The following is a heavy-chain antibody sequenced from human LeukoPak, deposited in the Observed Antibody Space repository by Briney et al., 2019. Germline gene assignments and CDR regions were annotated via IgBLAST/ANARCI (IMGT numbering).Heavy chain of an antibody. Sequence: SETLSLTCSVSGGSISSYYWTWIRQPPGEGLEWIGYIYYSGSTIYNPSLKSRVTISVDTSKNQFSLKLSSVTAADTAVYYCARRAYSSGYYYFDYWGQGTLVTASS. V-gene: IGHV4-59*01. CDR3: ARRAYSSGYYYFDY. CDR1: GGSISSYY. J-gene: IGHJ4*02. CDR2: IYYSGST. D-gene: IGHD3-22*01.